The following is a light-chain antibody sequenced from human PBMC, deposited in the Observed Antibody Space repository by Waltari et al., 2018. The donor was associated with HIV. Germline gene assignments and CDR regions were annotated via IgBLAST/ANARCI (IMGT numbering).Light chain of an antibody. CDR3: QHYGSSPWT. V-gene: IGKV3-20*01. CDR2: GAS. J-gene: IGKJ1*01. Sequence: EIVLTQSPGTLSLYPGDRANLSFRASQRVLSNNLAWFQQRPGQAPRLLIYGASSRATGIPDRFSGSGSGTDFTLTINRVDPEDFAVYYCQHYGSSPWTFGQGTKVEIK. CDR1: QRVLSNN.